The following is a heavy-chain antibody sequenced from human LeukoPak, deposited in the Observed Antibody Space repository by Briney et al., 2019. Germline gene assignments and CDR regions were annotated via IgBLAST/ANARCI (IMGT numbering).Heavy chain of an antibody. Sequence: GGSLRLSCAASGFTFSDYYMSWIRQAPGKGLEWVSYISSSGSTIYYADSVKGRFTISRDNAKNSLYLQMNSLRAEDTAVYYCAREGYSGYDYFFGRWFDPWGQGTLVTVSS. V-gene: IGHV3-11*04. D-gene: IGHD5-12*01. CDR2: ISSSGSTI. CDR3: AREGYSGYDYFFGRWFDP. CDR1: GFTFSDYY. J-gene: IGHJ5*02.